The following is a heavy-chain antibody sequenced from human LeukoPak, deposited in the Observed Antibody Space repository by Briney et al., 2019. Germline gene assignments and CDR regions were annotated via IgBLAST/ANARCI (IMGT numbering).Heavy chain of an antibody. Sequence: ASVKVSCTASGYTFTDYYIHWIRQAPGQGLEWMGWINPYSGGTNFARRFLGRVTMTRDTSMSTTYLELNILRSDDTAVFYCARALRRDSTYYEGFWGQGTLVTVSS. J-gene: IGHJ4*02. CDR2: INPYSGGT. V-gene: IGHV1-2*02. CDR3: ARALRRDSTYYEGF. CDR1: GYTFTDYY. D-gene: IGHD1-26*01.